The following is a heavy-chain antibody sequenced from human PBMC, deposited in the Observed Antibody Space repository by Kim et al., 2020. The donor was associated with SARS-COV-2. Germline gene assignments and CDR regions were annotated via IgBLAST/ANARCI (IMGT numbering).Heavy chain of an antibody. CDR2: IYYSGST. CDR3: ARISRRHKGDAFDI. CDR1: GGSISSSSYY. Sequence: SETLSLTCTVSGGSISSSSYYWGWIRQPPGKGLEWIGSIYYSGSTYYNPSLKSRVTISVDTSKNQFSLKLSSVTAADTAVYYCARISRRHKGDAFDIWGQGTMVTVSS. V-gene: IGHV4-39*01. J-gene: IGHJ3*02.